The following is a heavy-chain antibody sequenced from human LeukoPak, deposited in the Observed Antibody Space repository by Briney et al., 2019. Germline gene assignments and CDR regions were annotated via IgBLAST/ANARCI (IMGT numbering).Heavy chain of an antibody. CDR3: ARVNTSITIFGVVTRSPWFDP. CDR2: IIPIFGTA. CDR1: GGTFSSYA. D-gene: IGHD3-3*01. Sequence: GASVKVSCKASGGTFSSYAISWVRQAPGQGLEWMGGIIPIFGTANYAQKFQGRVTITADESTSTAYMELSSLRSEDTAVYYCARVNTSITIFGVVTRSPWFDPWAREPWSPSPQ. J-gene: IGHJ5*02. V-gene: IGHV1-69*13.